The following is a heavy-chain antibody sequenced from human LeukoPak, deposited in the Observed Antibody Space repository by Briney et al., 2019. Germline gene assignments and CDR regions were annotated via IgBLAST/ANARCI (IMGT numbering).Heavy chain of an antibody. CDR2: IYHSGST. J-gene: IGHJ4*02. Sequence: SETLSLTCTVSGYSISSGYYWGWIRQPPGKGLEWIGSIYHSGSTYYNPSLKSRVTISVDTSKNQFSLKLSSVTAADTAVYYCAGSVTSYSLFDYWGQGTLVTVSS. CDR1: GYSISSGYY. V-gene: IGHV4-38-2*02. D-gene: IGHD2/OR15-2a*01. CDR3: AGSVTSYSLFDY.